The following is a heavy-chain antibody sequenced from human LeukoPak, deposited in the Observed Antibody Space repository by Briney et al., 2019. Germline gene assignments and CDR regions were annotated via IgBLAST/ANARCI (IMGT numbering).Heavy chain of an antibody. CDR2: IIPIFGTA. D-gene: IGHD6-13*01. J-gene: IGHJ5*02. V-gene: IGHV1-69*05. Sequence: GASVKVSCKASGGTFSSYAISWVRQAPGQGLEWMGGIIPIFGTANYAQKFQGRVTITTDESTSTAYMELSSLRSEDTAVYYCATSSAGAHHNWFDPWGQGTLVTVSS. CDR1: GGTFSSYA. CDR3: ATSSAGAHHNWFDP.